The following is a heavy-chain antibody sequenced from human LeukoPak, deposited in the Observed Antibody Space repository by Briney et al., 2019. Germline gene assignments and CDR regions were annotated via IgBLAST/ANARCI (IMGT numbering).Heavy chain of an antibody. V-gene: IGHV1-69*13. J-gene: IGHJ4*02. CDR1: GYTFTSYY. D-gene: IGHD6-6*01. Sequence: ASVKVSCKASGYTFTSYYMHWVRQAPGQGLEWMGGIIPIFGTANYAQKFQGRVTITADESTSTAYMELSSLRSEDTAVYYCARSRSSSTSRFDYWGQGTLVTVSS. CDR2: IIPIFGTA. CDR3: ARSRSSSTSRFDY.